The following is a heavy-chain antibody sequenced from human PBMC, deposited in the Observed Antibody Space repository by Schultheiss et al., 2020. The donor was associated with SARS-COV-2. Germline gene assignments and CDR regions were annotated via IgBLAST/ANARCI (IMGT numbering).Heavy chain of an antibody. D-gene: IGHD6-6*01. V-gene: IGHV4-4*07. CDR1: GGSISSYY. CDR2: IYTSGST. CDR3: ARDRSSPGEYSSSQGSGNWFDP. Sequence: SETLSLTCTVSGGSISSYYWSWIRQPAGKGLEWIGRIYTSGSTYYNPSLKSRVTISVDTSKNQFSLKLSSVTAADTAVYYCARDRSSPGEYSSSQGSGNWFDPWGQGTLVTVSS. J-gene: IGHJ5*02.